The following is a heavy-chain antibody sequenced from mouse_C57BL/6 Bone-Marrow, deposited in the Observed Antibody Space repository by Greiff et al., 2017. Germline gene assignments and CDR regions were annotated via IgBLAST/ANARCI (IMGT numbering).Heavy chain of an antibody. Sequence: QVQLQQPGAELVRPGSSVKLSCKASGYTFTSYWMDWVKQRPGQGLDWIGNIYPSDSETHYNQKFKDKATLTVDKSSSTAYMQLSSLTSEDSAVYYCARSIVKYFDVWGTGTTVTVSS. D-gene: IGHD2-5*01. J-gene: IGHJ1*03. V-gene: IGHV1-61*01. CDR1: GYTFTSYW. CDR3: ARSIVKYFDV. CDR2: IYPSDSET.